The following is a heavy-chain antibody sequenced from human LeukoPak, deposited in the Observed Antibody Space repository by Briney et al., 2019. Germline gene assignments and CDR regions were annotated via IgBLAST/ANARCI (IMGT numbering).Heavy chain of an antibody. CDR3: ARLSGFSGLDNQRI. J-gene: IGHJ3*02. Sequence: SETLSLTCAVYGVSFIDYNWSWIRQPPGRGLEWIGQINHAGTTSYNPSLKSRLTMSVHTSKNQFSLRLRSVTATDTAVYFCARLSGFSGLDNQRIWGQGTMVTVSS. V-gene: IGHV4-34*01. D-gene: IGHD3/OR15-3a*01. CDR2: INHAGTT. CDR1: GVSFIDYN.